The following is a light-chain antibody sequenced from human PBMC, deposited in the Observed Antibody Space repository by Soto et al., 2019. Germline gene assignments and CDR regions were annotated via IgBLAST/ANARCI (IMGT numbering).Light chain of an antibody. CDR3: QQRSNWPLLT. V-gene: IGKV3-11*01. J-gene: IGKJ4*01. CDR1: QSSRSL. CDR2: DAS. Sequence: EIVLTQSPATLSLSPGKRATLSCRASQSSRSLLAWYQQKPGQAPRLLIYDASNRATGIPARFSGSGSGTDFTLTISSLEPEDFAVYYCQQRSNWPLLTFGGGTKLEIK.